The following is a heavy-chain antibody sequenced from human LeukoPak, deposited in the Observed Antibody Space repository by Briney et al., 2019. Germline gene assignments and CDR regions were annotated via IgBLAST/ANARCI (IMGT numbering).Heavy chain of an antibody. V-gene: IGHV3-23*01. D-gene: IGHD3-22*01. Sequence: PGGSLRLSCAASGFTFSSYAMSWVRQAPGKGLEWVSAISGSGGSTYYADSVKGRFTISRDNSKNTLYLQMNSLRAEDTAVYYCARTRLPLVVAIDYWGQGTLVTVSS. CDR2: ISGSGGST. CDR1: GFTFSSYA. J-gene: IGHJ4*02. CDR3: ARTRLPLVVAIDY.